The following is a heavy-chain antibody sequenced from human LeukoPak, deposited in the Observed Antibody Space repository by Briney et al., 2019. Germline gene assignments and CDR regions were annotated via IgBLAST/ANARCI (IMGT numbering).Heavy chain of an antibody. CDR3: ASIAWFAEFYFDC. V-gene: IGHV4-39*01. CDR1: GGSISRSSHY. Sequence: SETLSLTCSVSGGSISRSSHYWGWVRQPPGKGLEWIGSIYYSGKTYYNPSLKSRVTISEDTSKNQFSLKLSSVTAADTAVYYCASIAWFAEFYFDCWGQGTLVTASS. J-gene: IGHJ4*02. CDR2: IYYSGKT. D-gene: IGHD3-10*01.